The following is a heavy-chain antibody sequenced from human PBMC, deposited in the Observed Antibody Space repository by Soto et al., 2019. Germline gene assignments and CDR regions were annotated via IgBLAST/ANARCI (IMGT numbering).Heavy chain of an antibody. CDR2: ISYDGSNK. V-gene: IGHV3-30*18. D-gene: IGHD7-27*01. J-gene: IGHJ4*02. CDR3: AKDRVSHWGYFDY. CDR1: GFTFSSYG. Sequence: GGSLRLSCAASGFTFSSYGMHWVRQAPGKGLEWVAVISYDGSNKYYADSVKGRFTISRDNSKNTLYLQMNSLRAEDTAVYYCAKDRVSHWGYFDYWGQGTLVTVSS.